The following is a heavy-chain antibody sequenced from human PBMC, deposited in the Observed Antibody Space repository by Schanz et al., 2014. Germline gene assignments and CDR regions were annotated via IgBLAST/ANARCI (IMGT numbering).Heavy chain of an antibody. D-gene: IGHD2-15*01. V-gene: IGHV3-15*01. CDR3: TSAVRATFGYFAY. Sequence: EVQLVESGGGLVKSGGSLRLSCATSGFIFTSYSMHWVRQAPGKGVEWVGRIKSKTDGGTTDFAAPVKGRFSISRDDSKNTLYLQMNSLKTEDTAVYYCTSAVRATFGYFAYWGQGTLLVTVSS. J-gene: IGHJ4*02. CDR2: IKSKTDGGTT. CDR1: GFIFTSYS.